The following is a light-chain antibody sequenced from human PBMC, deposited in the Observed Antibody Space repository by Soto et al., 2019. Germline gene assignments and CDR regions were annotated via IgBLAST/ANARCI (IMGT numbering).Light chain of an antibody. J-gene: IGKJ1*01. CDR3: HQYYNRPPWT. CDR1: RSVDTD. Sequence: VLVTQSPATLSVSPGDSATLSCRASRSVDTDLAWYQQKPGQAPRLLVFATSARATGVPDRFRGSRSGTDFTLTISSLQPEDSATYYCHQYYNRPPWTFGQGTKVDI. CDR2: ATS. V-gene: IGKV3-15*01.